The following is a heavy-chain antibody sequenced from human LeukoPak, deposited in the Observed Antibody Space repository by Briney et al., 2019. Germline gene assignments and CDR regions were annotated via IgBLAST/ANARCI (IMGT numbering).Heavy chain of an antibody. D-gene: IGHD6-13*01. CDR1: GFTFSNYV. CDR3: AKDSSSSYTMGGFDGY. CDR2: ISGSGETT. Sequence: PGGSLRLSCAASGFTFSNYVMSWVRQAPGKGLEWVSGISGSGETTYYADSVKGRFTISRDNSKNTLYLQMNSLRAEDTALYYCAKDSSSSYTMGGFDGYWGQGTLVTVSS. V-gene: IGHV3-23*01. J-gene: IGHJ4*02.